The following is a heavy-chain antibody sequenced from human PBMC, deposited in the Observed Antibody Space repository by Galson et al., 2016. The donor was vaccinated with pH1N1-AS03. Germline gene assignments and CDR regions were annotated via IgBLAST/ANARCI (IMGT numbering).Heavy chain of an antibody. CDR1: AGSISTYY. D-gene: IGHD2-2*01. J-gene: IGHJ4*02. Sequence: ETLSLTCTVSAGSISTYYWTWLRQPPGRGLEWIGYIYFSGRTNCSPSLKSRANISLDRSRNQFSRNLNSVTAADTAVYYCARVRSEWLGVNSSWYGIDSWGQGTLVTVSS. V-gene: IGHV4-59*01. CDR2: IYFSGRT. CDR3: ARVRSEWLGVNSSWYGIDS.